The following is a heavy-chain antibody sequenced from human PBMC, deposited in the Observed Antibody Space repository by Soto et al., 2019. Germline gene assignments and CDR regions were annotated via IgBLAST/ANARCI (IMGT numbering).Heavy chain of an antibody. J-gene: IGHJ6*02. CDR3: AKVVTGCSGGSCYQDYYYYYGMDV. V-gene: IGHV3-30*18. CDR2: ISYDGSNK. CDR1: GFTFSSYG. Sequence: GGSLRLSCAASGFTFSSYGMHWVRQAPGKGLEWVAVISYDGSNKYYADSVKGRFTISRDNSKNTLYLQMNSLRAEDTAVYYCAKVVTGCSGGSCYQDYYYYYGMDVWGQGTTVTVSS. D-gene: IGHD2-15*01.